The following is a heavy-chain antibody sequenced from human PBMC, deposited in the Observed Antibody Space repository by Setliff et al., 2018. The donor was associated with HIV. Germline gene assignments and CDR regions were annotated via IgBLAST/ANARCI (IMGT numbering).Heavy chain of an antibody. J-gene: IGHJ3*02. CDR3: ARDDSNGNTDAFDI. Sequence: GGSLRLSCEASGFTFSTYGMNWVRHAPGKGLEWVAQISSSGFPIYYADSVKGRFTISRDNPKNSLYLQMTSLRAEDTAVYYCARDDSNGNTDAFDIWGQGTTVTVSS. CDR1: GFTFSTYG. V-gene: IGHV3-48*04. CDR2: ISSSGFPI. D-gene: IGHD5-18*01.